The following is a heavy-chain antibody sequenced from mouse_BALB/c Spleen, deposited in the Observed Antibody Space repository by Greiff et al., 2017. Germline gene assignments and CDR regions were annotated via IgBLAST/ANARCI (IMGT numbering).Heavy chain of an antibody. V-gene: IGHV6-6*02. Sequence: EVKLQESGGGLVQPGGSMKLSCVASGFTFSNYWMNWVRQSPEKGLEWVAEIRLKSNNYATHYAESVKGRFTISRDDSKSSVYLQMNNLRAEDTGIYYCTRENGNYAMDYWGQGTSVTVSS. J-gene: IGHJ4*01. CDR2: IRLKSNNYAT. D-gene: IGHD2-1*01. CDR1: GFTFSNYW. CDR3: TRENGNYAMDY.